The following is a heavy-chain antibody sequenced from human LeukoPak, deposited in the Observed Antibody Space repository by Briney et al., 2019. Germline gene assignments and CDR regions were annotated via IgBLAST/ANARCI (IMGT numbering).Heavy chain of an antibody. J-gene: IGHJ5*02. CDR1: GFTFSSYG. CDR2: ISYDGSNK. D-gene: IGHD5-18*01. CDR3: AKALGASGYSYGQNWFDP. Sequence: PGRSLRLSCAASGFTFSSYGMHWVRQAPGKGLEWVAVISYDGSNKYYADSVKGRFTISRDNSKNTLYLQMNGLRAEDTAVYYCAKALGASGYSYGQNWFDPWGQGTLVTVSS. V-gene: IGHV3-30*18.